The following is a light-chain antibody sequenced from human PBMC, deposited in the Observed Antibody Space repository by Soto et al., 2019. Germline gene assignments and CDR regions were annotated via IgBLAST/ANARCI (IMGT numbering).Light chain of an antibody. CDR3: QQYDNWPPPWT. V-gene: IGKV3-15*01. Sequence: EIVMTQSPATLSLSPGERATLSCRASQSISNNLAWYQQKPGQAPRLLIYGASTRATGIPARFSGSGSGTECTLTISSLQSEDFAVYYCQQYDNWPPPWTFGQGTKVEIK. J-gene: IGKJ1*01. CDR2: GAS. CDR1: QSISNN.